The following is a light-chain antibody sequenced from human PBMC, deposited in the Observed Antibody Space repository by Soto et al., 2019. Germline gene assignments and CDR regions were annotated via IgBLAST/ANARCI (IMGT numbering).Light chain of an antibody. V-gene: IGKV1-12*01. CDR1: QGISSW. Sequence: DIQLTQSPSSVSASVGDRVTITCRASQGISSWLAWYQQKPGKAPKLLIYAASSLQSGVPSRFSGSGSGTDFTLTISGLQPDYFATYYCQRTETTPLTFGVRTQVDI. CDR2: AAS. CDR3: QRTETTPLT. J-gene: IGKJ4*01.